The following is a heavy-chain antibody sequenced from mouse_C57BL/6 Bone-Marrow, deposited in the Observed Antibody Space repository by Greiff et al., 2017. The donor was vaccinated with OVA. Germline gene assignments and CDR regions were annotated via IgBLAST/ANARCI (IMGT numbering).Heavy chain of an antibody. Sequence: QVQLQQSGAELVMPGASVKLSCKASGYTFTSYWMHWVKQRPGQGLEWIGEIDPSDSYTNYNQKFTGKSTLTVDKSSSTAYMQLSSLTSEDSAVYYCARGGLRAYWGQGTLVTVSA. D-gene: IGHD1-1*01. J-gene: IGHJ3*01. V-gene: IGHV1-69*01. CDR3: ARGGLRAY. CDR1: GYTFTSYW. CDR2: IDPSDSYT.